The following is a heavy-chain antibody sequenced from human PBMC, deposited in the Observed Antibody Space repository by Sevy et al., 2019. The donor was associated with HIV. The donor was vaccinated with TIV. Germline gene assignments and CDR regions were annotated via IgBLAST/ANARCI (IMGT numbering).Heavy chain of an antibody. D-gene: IGHD5-12*01. V-gene: IGHV3-30-3*01. CDR3: AREAGYTTTWSPGNY. CDR1: GFNFRTHA. CDR2: ISSTGSHK. Sequence: GGSLRLSCAASGFNFRTHAMHWVRQPPGKGLEWVAVISSTGSHKYYANSVRGRFTISRDNSEHTLSLQMNGLRLDDTGLYYCAREAGYTTTWSPGNYWGLGTLVTVSS. J-gene: IGHJ4*02.